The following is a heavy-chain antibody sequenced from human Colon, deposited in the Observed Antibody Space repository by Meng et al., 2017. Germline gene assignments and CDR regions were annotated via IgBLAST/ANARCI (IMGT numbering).Heavy chain of an antibody. Sequence: QVPLQQWGPGLFKPSDTLTLTCPINAGPFSGYYWSWIRQAPGKGLEWIGEINHSGDTHYNPSLKSRVSMSFDTSKKQFSLHLSSVTAADTAVYYCSSLLTLDYWGPGTLVTVSS. D-gene: IGHD2-15*01. V-gene: IGHV4-34*02. CDR2: INHSGDT. J-gene: IGHJ4*02. CDR1: AGPFSGYY. CDR3: SSLLTLDY.